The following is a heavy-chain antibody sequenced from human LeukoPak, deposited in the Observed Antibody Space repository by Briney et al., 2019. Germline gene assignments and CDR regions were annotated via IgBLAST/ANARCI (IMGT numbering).Heavy chain of an antibody. V-gene: IGHV4-59*01. CDR2: IYYSGST. CDR1: GGSFSGYY. Sequence: SETLSLTCAVYGGSFSGYYWSWIRQPPGKGLEWIGYIYYSGSTNYNPSLKSRVTISVDTSKNQFSLKLSSVTAADTAVYYCARGDCSGGSCYSDYWGQGTLVTVSS. CDR3: ARGDCSGGSCYSDY. D-gene: IGHD2-15*01. J-gene: IGHJ4*02.